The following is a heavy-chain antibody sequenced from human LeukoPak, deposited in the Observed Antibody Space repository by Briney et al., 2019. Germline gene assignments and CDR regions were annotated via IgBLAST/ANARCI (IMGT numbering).Heavy chain of an antibody. CDR1: GGSMNTYY. D-gene: IGHD5-18*01. Sequence: PSETLSLTCTVSGGSMNTYYWTWLRQPAGKGLEWLGRMYHSGTTNYNSPLYNPSLSSRVTMSVDGAKNQFSLRLKSVTTADTAISLDARERGHVYSYGFVVDSWGQGSLVTVSS. J-gene: IGHJ4*02. CDR3: ARERGHVYSYGFVVDS. CDR2: MYHSGTT. V-gene: IGHV4-4*07.